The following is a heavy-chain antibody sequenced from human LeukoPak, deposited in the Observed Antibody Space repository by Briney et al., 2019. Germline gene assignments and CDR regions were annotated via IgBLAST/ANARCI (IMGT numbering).Heavy chain of an antibody. CDR2: ISNDGSAT. Sequence: GGSLRLSCAASGFTLSTYWMYWVRQGPGKGLEYVSRISNDGSATTYADSVKGRFSISRDNAKSTVYLQMNSLRPGDTAMFYCARGGLDHAFDLWGQGTMVSVSS. CDR1: GFTLSTYW. J-gene: IGHJ3*01. CDR3: ARGGLDHAFDL. D-gene: IGHD3/OR15-3a*01. V-gene: IGHV3-74*01.